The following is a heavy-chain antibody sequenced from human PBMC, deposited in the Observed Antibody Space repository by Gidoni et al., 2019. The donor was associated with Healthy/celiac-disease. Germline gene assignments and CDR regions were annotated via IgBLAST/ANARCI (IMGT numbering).Heavy chain of an antibody. V-gene: IGHV4-34*01. J-gene: IGHJ5*02. D-gene: IGHD3-22*01. CDR1: GASFSGSY. CDR3: ARGKGYYYDSSGRGWFDP. Sequence: QVQLQQWGAGLLKPSETLSLTCAVYGASFSGSYWSWIRQPPGKGLEWVGEINHSGSTNDNPSLKSRVTISVDTSKNQFSLKLSSVTAADTAVYYCARGKGYYYDSSGRGWFDPWGQGTLVTVSS. CDR2: INHSGST.